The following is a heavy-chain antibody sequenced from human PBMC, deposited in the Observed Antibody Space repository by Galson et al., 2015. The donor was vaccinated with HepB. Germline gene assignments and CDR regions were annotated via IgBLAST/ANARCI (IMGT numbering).Heavy chain of an antibody. D-gene: IGHD3-3*01. CDR1: GGSITNYY. J-gene: IGHJ6*03. CDR3: ARSGRSTAFGVVTDDYYMGV. V-gene: IGHV4-59*01. CDR2: IYYGRTT. Sequence: ETLSLTCTVSGGSITNYYWNWIRQPPGKGLEWIAYIYYGRTTEYNPTLKSRVDISIGSSKNQFSLKLSSVTAADSAVYYCARSGRSTAFGVVTDDYYMGVWGKGTTVTVSS.